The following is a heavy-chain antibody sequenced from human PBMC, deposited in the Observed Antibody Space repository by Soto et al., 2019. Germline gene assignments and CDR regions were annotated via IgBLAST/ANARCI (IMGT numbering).Heavy chain of an antibody. CDR3: AREYPKGIAVAGTRYYYGMDV. J-gene: IGHJ6*02. CDR2: FDPEDGET. D-gene: IGHD6-19*01. CDR1: GYTFTSYA. Sequence: GASVKVSCKASGYTFTSYAMYWVRQAPGKGLEWMGGFDPEDGETIYAQKFQGRVTMTRNTSISTAYMELSSLRSEDTAVYYCAREYPKGIAVAGTRYYYGMDVWGQGTTVTVSS. V-gene: IGHV1-24*01.